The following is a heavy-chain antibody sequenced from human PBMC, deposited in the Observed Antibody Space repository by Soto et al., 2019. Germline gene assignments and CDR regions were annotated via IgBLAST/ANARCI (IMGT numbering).Heavy chain of an antibody. J-gene: IGHJ1*01. V-gene: IGHV3-48*01. D-gene: IGHD3-22*01. CDR2: ISSSSSTI. CDR3: ARERRYYDSSGYYSEYFQH. Sequence: GGSLRLSCAASGFTFSSYSMNWVRQAPGKGLEWVSYISSSSSTIYYADSVKGRFTISRDNAKNSLYLQMNSLRAEDTAVYYCARERRYYDSSGYYSEYFQHWGQGTLVTVSS. CDR1: GFTFSSYS.